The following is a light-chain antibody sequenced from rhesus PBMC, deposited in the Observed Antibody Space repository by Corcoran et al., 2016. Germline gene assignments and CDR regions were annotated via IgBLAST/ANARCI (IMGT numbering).Light chain of an antibody. CDR2: YAS. V-gene: IGKV6-55*01. CDR3: QQSSSFPFT. Sequence: SPKLLIKYASQSISGVPSRFSGSGSGTDFTLTINSLEAEDAASYYCQQSSSFPFTFGPRTKLDIK. J-gene: IGKJ3*01.